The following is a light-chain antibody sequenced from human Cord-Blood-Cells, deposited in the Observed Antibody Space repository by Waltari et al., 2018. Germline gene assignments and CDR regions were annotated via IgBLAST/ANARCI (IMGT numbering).Light chain of an antibody. Sequence: DIQMTQSPSSLSASVGDRVTITCRASKSISSDLNWNQQKPGKAPKLLIYAASSLQSGVPSRFSGSGSGTDFTLTISSLQPEDFATYYCQQSYSTPLTFGGGTKVEIK. CDR2: AAS. CDR3: QQSYSTPLT. CDR1: KSISSD. J-gene: IGKJ4*01. V-gene: IGKV1-39*01.